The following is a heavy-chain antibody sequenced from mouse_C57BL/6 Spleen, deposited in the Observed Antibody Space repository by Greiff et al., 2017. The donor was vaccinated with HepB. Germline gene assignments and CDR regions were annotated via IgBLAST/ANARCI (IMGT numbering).Heavy chain of an antibody. J-gene: IGHJ4*01. CDR1: GYSFTGYY. CDR2: INPSTGGT. Sequence: EVQLQQSGPELVKPGASVKISCKASGYSFTGYYMNWVKQSPEKSLEWIGEINPSTGGTTYNQKFKAKATLTVDKSSSTAYMQLKSLTSEDSAVYYCARPGCMDYWGQGTSVTVSS. CDR3: ARPGCMDY. V-gene: IGHV1-42*01.